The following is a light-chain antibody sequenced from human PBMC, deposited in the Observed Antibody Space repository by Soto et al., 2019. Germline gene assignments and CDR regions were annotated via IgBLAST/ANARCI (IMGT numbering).Light chain of an antibody. CDR1: QSVSSSK. J-gene: IGKJ5*01. CDR2: PAS. Sequence: ELLLPQSPGTLSLSPGERATLSCSGSQSVSSSKLAWYHQKPGQAPGLLIYPASTRATSIPDRFSGSGSGRDFTLTISRMEPEDFAVYYCQPYGDSLPITFGQGTRLEI. CDR3: QPYGDSLPIT. V-gene: IGKV3-20*01.